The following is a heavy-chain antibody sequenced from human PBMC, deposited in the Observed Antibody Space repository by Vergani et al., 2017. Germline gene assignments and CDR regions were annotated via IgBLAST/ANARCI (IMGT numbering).Heavy chain of an antibody. J-gene: IGHJ1*01. CDR2: INPSGGST. Sequence: QVQLVQSGAEVKKPGASVKVSCKASGYTFTSYYMHWVRQAPGQGLEWMGIINPSGGSTSYAQKFQGRVTMTRDTSTSTVYMELSSLRSEDTAVYDCARDVLVVVVAATPWGYFQHWGQGTLVTVSS. V-gene: IGHV1-46*03. CDR1: GYTFTSYY. D-gene: IGHD2-15*01. CDR3: ARDVLVVVVAATPWGYFQH.